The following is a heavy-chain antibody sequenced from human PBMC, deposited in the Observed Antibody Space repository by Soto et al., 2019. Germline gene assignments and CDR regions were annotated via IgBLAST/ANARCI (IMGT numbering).Heavy chain of an antibody. CDR1: GASIYNGGYF. V-gene: IGHV4-30-4*02. Sequence: PSETLSLTCSVAGASIYNGGYFWSWIRQSPGKGLEWIGHIHNSGSPYNNPSLKSRVTISVDTSKNQFSLKLYSVTTADTAMYYCARLPWADYGGIFDPWGQGTLVTVSS. CDR2: IHNSGSP. D-gene: IGHD4-17*01. J-gene: IGHJ5*02. CDR3: ARLPWADYGGIFDP.